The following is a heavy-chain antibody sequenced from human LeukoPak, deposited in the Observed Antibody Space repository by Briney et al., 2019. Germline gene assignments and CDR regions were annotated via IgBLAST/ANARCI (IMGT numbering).Heavy chain of an antibody. CDR2: MNPNSGST. Sequence: ASVKVSCKASGYTFTSYDINWVRPATGQGLEWMGWMNPNSGSTGYAQKFQGRVTMTRNTSISTAYMELSSLRSEDTAVYYCARGLWFGELIFDYWGQGTLVTVSS. V-gene: IGHV1-8*01. J-gene: IGHJ4*02. CDR1: GYTFTSYD. CDR3: ARGLWFGELIFDY. D-gene: IGHD3-10*01.